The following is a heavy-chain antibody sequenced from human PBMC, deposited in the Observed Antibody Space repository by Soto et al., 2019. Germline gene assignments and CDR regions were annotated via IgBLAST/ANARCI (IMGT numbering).Heavy chain of an antibody. CDR1: GGSIGNSY. CDR2: IYYSGSS. D-gene: IGHD6-13*01. CDR3: ARHSSSWPIFDY. Sequence: QVQLQESGPGLVKPSETLSLTCTVSGGSIGNSYWSWIRQSPGKGLEWIGYIYYSGSSNYNPSLKSRVSISVDTCKNQFSLKLSSVTAADTAVYYCARHSSSWPIFDYWGQGTLVIVSS. V-gene: IGHV4-59*08. J-gene: IGHJ4*02.